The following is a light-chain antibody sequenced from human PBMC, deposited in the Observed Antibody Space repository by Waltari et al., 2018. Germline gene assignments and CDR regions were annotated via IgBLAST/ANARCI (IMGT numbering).Light chain of an antibody. CDR1: QSILYSSNNKNY. V-gene: IGKV4-1*01. CDR2: WAS. CDR3: QQYYNTPYT. Sequence: DIVMTQSPDSLSVSLGERVTINCKSSQSILYSSNNKNYLAWYQQKPGQPPKLLIYWASMRQYGVPDRFSGSGSETDFTLTISGLQAEDVAVYFCQQYYNTPYTYGQGTKLDIK. J-gene: IGKJ2*01.